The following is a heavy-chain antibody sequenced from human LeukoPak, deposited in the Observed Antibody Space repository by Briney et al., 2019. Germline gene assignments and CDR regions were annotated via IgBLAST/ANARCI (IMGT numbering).Heavy chain of an antibody. D-gene: IGHD3-10*01. Sequence: ASVKVSCKASGYTFTSYDINWVRQATGEGLEGMGWISAYNGNTTYAQKLQRRVTITTDTPTSTAYMELRSMRSDDTAVYYCARAPPAYLDYYYYYTDVWGKGTTVTVSS. CDR1: GYTFTSYD. CDR3: ARAPPAYLDYYYYYTDV. CDR2: ISAYNGNT. V-gene: IGHV1-18*01. J-gene: IGHJ6*03.